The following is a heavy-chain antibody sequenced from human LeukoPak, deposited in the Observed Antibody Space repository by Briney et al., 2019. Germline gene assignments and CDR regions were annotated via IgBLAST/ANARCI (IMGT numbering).Heavy chain of an antibody. V-gene: IGHV3-7*01. CDR2: IKKDGSEN. Sequence: GGSLTLSFAGSGFTFSNFWMNWVRQAPGKGLEWVANIKKDGSENYYVDSVKGRFTISRDNAKKSLYLQMKSLRAEDTAVYYCARHLSGVTGYSHGRGIDYWGQGTLVTVSS. D-gene: IGHD5-18*01. CDR1: GFTFSNFW. CDR3: ARHLSGVTGYSHGRGIDY. J-gene: IGHJ4*02.